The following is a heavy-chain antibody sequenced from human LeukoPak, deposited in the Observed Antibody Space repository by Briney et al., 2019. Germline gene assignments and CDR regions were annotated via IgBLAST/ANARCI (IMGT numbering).Heavy chain of an antibody. J-gene: IGHJ4*02. CDR2: INHSGRT. Sequence: AETLSLTCAVSGGSFSGYYWTWIRQPPGKGLEWIGEINHSGRTNYNPSLKSRVIISVDTSKNQFSLKLSSVTAADTAVYYCARHLITMVRGVPRDYWGQGTLVTVSS. CDR3: ARHLITMVRGVPRDY. D-gene: IGHD3-10*01. V-gene: IGHV4-34*01. CDR1: GGSFSGYY.